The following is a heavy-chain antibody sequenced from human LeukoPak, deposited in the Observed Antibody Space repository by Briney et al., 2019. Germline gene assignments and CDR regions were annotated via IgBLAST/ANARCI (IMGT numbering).Heavy chain of an antibody. J-gene: IGHJ4*02. CDR2: ISYDGSNK. Sequence: GRSLRLSCAASGFTFSSYAMHWVRQAPGKGLEWVAVISYDGSNKYYADSVKGRFTISRDNSKNTLYLQMNSLRAEDTAVYYCARDTPDGDFDYWGQGTLVTVSS. V-gene: IGHV3-30-3*01. CDR3: ARDTPDGDFDY. CDR1: GFTFSSYA.